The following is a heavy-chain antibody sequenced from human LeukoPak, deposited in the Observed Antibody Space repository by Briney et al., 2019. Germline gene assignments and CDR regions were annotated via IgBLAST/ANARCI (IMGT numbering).Heavy chain of an antibody. CDR2: ISGGSSNT. V-gene: IGHV3-11*06. Sequence: PGGALRISCAAPGFTFSDYYMSWIRQAPGKGLEWVSYISGGSSNTNYADSVRGRFTASRDNAKNSLYLQMNSLRAEDTAVYYCARKGRSWFNDFDYWGQGTPVTVSS. CDR3: ARKGRSWFNDFDY. D-gene: IGHD6-13*01. CDR1: GFTFSDYY. J-gene: IGHJ4*02.